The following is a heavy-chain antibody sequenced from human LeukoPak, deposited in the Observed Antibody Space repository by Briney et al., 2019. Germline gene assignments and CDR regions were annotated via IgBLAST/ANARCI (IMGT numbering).Heavy chain of an antibody. CDR1: GLTFSNYA. CDR3: AKYRSGWASFDY. J-gene: IGHJ4*02. D-gene: IGHD6-19*01. CDR2: ISGSGISA. Sequence: GGSLRLSCAASGLTFSNYAMSWVRQAPGKGLGWVSAISGSGISAYYADSVKGRFSISRDNSKNTVYLQMSSLRAEDTAVYYCAKYRSGWASFDYWGQGTLVTVSS. V-gene: IGHV3-23*01.